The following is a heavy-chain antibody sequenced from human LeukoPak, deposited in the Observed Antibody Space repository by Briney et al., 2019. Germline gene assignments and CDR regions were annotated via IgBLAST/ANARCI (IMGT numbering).Heavy chain of an antibody. D-gene: IGHD3-16*01. CDR1: GFPFSSYG. J-gene: IGHJ3*02. Sequence: GRSLLLSCAASGFPFSSYGMHWVRQAPGKGLEWVAFIRYDGSNKYYADSVKGRFTISRDNSKNTLYLQMNSLRAEDTAVYYCAKRYYDYVWGTPDAFDIWGQGTLVTVSS. CDR2: IRYDGSNK. CDR3: AKRYYDYVWGTPDAFDI. V-gene: IGHV3-30*02.